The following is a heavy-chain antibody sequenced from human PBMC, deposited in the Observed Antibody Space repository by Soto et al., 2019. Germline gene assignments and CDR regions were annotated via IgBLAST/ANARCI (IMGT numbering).Heavy chain of an antibody. CDR3: ATGLYDFGVVIRGDFDY. Sequence: GASVKVSCKASGYTFTSYGISWVRQAPGQGLEWMGWISAYNGNTNYAQKLQGRVTMTTDTSTSTAYMELRSLRSDDTAVYYCATGLYDFGVVIRGDFDYWGQGTLVTVSS. CDR1: GYTFTSYG. J-gene: IGHJ4*02. D-gene: IGHD3-3*01. V-gene: IGHV1-18*01. CDR2: ISAYNGNT.